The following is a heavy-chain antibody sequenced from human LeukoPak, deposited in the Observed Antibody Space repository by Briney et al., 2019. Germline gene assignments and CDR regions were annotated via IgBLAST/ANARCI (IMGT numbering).Heavy chain of an antibody. CDR1: GFTFSSYA. CDR2: TSDRGGNR. D-gene: IGHD4-17*01. Sequence: GGSLRLSCAASGFTFSSYAMSWVRQAPGKGLEWVSATSDRGGNRYYADSVKGRFTISRDNSKNTLYLQMNSLSAEDTAVYYCARRGESTTYGDYRFDSWGQGTLVTVSS. V-gene: IGHV3-23*01. J-gene: IGHJ4*02. CDR3: ARRGESTTYGDYRFDS.